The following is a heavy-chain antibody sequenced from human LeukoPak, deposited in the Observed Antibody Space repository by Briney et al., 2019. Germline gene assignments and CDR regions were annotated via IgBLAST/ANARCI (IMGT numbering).Heavy chain of an antibody. CDR3: ARQEDCSSTSCYPGYWFDP. D-gene: IGHD2-2*01. Sequence: GESLKISCKGSGYSFTSYWIGWVRQMPGKGLEWMGITYPGDSDTRYSPSFQGQVTISADKSISTAYLQWSSLKASDTAMYYCARQEDCSSTSCYPGYWFDPWGQGTLVTVSS. CDR2: TYPGDSDT. J-gene: IGHJ5*02. V-gene: IGHV5-51*01. CDR1: GYSFTSYW.